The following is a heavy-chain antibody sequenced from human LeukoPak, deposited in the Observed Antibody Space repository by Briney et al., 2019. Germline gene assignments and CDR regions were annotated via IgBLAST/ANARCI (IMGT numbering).Heavy chain of an antibody. CDR2: INHSGGT. D-gene: IGHD2-2*01. V-gene: IGHV4-34*01. Sequence: TSEALSVTCAVYGGSFSGYYWSWIRQPPGKGLEWIGEINHSGGTNYNPSLKSRVTISVDTSKNQFSLKLSSVTAADTAVYYCARGRGIVPAARYFDYWGQGTLVTVSS. CDR1: GGSFSGYY. CDR3: ARGRGIVPAARYFDY. J-gene: IGHJ4*02.